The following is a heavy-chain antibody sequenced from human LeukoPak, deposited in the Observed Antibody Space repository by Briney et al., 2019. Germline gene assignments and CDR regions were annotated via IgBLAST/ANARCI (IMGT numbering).Heavy chain of an antibody. CDR1: GFTFSSYS. CDR2: ISSISSYI. D-gene: IGHD2-2*02. Sequence: GGSLRLSCAASGFTFSSYSMNWVRQAPGEGVGWGSSISSISSYIYYAGSVKVGLTISRDHAKNSLYLQINRLTAETTVGYSFARDLVVVPAAIFDYWSQGTLVTVSS. V-gene: IGHV3-21*01. CDR3: ARDLVVVPAAIFDY. J-gene: IGHJ4*02.